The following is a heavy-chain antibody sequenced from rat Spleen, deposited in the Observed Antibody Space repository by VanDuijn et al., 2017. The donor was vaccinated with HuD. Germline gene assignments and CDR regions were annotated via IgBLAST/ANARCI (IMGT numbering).Heavy chain of an antibody. V-gene: IGHV5-7*01. CDR3: ARTEIQLDYFDY. CDR1: GFTFSDYN. CDR2: ISYDGGTT. J-gene: IGHJ2*01. Sequence: EVQLVESGGGLVQPGRSLKLSCAVSGFTFSDYNMAWVRQAPKKGLEWVATISYDGGTTYYRDSVKGRFTISRNSAKSTLYLQMDSLRSEDTATYYCARTEIQLDYFDYWGQGVMVTVSS. D-gene: IGHD1-5*01.